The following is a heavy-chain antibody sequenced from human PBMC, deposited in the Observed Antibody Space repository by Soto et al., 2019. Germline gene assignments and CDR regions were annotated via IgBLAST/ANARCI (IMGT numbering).Heavy chain of an antibody. CDR2: MNPDSGNT. CDR3: ARGYVSAKALKKGGYFDL. D-gene: IGHD5-18*01. CDR1: GYTFTNYD. J-gene: IGHJ2*01. Sequence: ASVKVSCKASGYTFTNYDINWVRQSTVQGLEWMRWMNPDSGNTGYAQKFQGRVTMTRNTSITTAYMHLSSLRSEDTAVYYCARGYVSAKALKKGGYFDLWGRGTLVTVSS. V-gene: IGHV1-8*01.